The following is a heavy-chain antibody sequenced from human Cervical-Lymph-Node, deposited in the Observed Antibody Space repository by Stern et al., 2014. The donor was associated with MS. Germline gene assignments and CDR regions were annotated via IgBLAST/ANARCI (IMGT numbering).Heavy chain of an antibody. J-gene: IGHJ4*02. Sequence: VQLVESGPGLVKPSQTLSLTCTVSGASLSSLNYYWSWTRQRPGKGLEWIGFISYSGNTNYNPSLKSRVTVSADTSKTQFSLRLTSVTAADTAVYYCARDNGLRVEQFFDYWGQGILVTVSS. V-gene: IGHV4-31*03. CDR1: GASLSSLNYY. CDR2: ISYSGNT. CDR3: ARDNGLRVEQFFDY. D-gene: IGHD4-17*01.